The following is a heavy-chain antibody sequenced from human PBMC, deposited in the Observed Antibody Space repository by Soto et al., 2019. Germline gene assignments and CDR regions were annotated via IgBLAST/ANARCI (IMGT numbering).Heavy chain of an antibody. CDR3: AIMARFGSLYGFDP. CDR1: GYSFTNND. J-gene: IGHJ5*01. Sequence: ASVKVSCKASGYSFTNNDISWVRQAPGQGLEWMGWMNPGSGDTGSAQKFQGRVTLTRNISIATAYMELSSLRAGDTAIYYCAIMARFGSLYGFDPWGQGTMVTVSS. V-gene: IGHV1-8*01. D-gene: IGHD3-16*02. CDR2: MNPGSGDT.